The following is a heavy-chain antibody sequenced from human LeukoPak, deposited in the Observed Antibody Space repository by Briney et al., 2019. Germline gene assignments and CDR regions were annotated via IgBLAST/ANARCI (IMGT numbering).Heavy chain of an antibody. D-gene: IGHD6-19*01. CDR1: GFTFSSYN. V-gene: IGHV3-48*02. Sequence: GGSLRLSCAASGFTFSSYNMNWVRQPPGKGLEWVSYISSSSSTIYYADSVKGRFTISRDNAKNSLYLQMNSLRDEDTAVYYCARNRMAYSSGWSYFGSWGQGTLVTVSS. J-gene: IGHJ4*02. CDR2: ISSSSSTI. CDR3: ARNRMAYSSGWSYFGS.